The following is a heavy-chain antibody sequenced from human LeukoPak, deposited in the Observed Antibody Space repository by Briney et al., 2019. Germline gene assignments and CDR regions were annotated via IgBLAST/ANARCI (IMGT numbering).Heavy chain of an antibody. CDR3: ARSVSLTDGYSSSTPLDAFDI. Sequence: GRSLRLSCAASGFTFSSYAMHWVRQAPGKGLEWVAVISYDGSNKYYADSVKGRFTISRDNSKNTLYLQMNSLRAEDTAVYYCARSVSLTDGYSSSTPLDAFDIWGQGTMVTVSS. CDR1: GFTFSSYA. J-gene: IGHJ3*02. D-gene: IGHD6-13*01. CDR2: ISYDGSNK. V-gene: IGHV3-30-3*01.